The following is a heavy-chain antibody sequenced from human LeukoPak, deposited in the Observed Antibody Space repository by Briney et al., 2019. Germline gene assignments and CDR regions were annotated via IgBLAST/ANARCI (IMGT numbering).Heavy chain of an antibody. J-gene: IGHJ2*01. Sequence: SETLSLTCTVSGGSISSYYWSWIRQPPGKGLEWVGYIYYSGSTNYNPSLKSRVTISVDTSKNQFSLKLSSVTAADTAVYYSARARQSLAVANYWYFDLWGRGTLVTVSS. CDR3: ARARQSLAVANYWYFDL. CDR1: GGSISSYY. D-gene: IGHD6-19*01. V-gene: IGHV4-59*01. CDR2: IYYSGST.